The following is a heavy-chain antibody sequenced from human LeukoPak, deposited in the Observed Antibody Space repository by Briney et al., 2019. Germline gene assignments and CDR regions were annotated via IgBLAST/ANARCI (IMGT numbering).Heavy chain of an antibody. CDR1: GGSISNYY. CDR2: IYDSGST. V-gene: IGHV4-59*01. D-gene: IGHD2-2*01. Sequence: PSETLSLTCTVSGGSISNYYWSWIRQPPGKGLEWIGYIYDSGSTNYNPSLKSRVTISVDTSKNQFSLKLRSVTAADTAVYYCAGHCSSSSCYGLDYWGQGTLVTVSS. J-gene: IGHJ4*02. CDR3: AGHCSSSSCYGLDY.